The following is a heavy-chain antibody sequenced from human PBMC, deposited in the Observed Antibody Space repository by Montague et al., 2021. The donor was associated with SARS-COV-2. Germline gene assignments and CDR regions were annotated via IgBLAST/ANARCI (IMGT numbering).Heavy chain of an antibody. Sequence: SETLSLTCTVSGGSISSSSYYWGWIRQPPVKGLEWIGYIFYSSSPNYNRSLTSRVDLSVDTSNNQFSLTLSSVTAADTAVYYCARAAGAVSTISLLESWGQGALVIVSS. CDR2: IFYSSSP. V-gene: IGHV4-61*05. J-gene: IGHJ1*01. CDR1: GGSISSSSYY. D-gene: IGHD3-3*01. CDR3: ARAAGAVSTISLLES.